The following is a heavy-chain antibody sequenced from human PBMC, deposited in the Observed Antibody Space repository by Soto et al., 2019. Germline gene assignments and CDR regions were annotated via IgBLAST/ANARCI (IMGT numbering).Heavy chain of an antibody. V-gene: IGHV3-23*01. Sequence: PGGSLRLSCAASGFTFSSYAMSWVRQAPGKGLEWVSAISGSGGSTYYADSVKGRFTISRDNSKNTLYLQMNSLRAEDTAVYYCAKGVEVNWNPFFSWFDPWGQGTLLTVSS. CDR2: ISGSGGST. D-gene: IGHD1-1*01. CDR3: AKGVEVNWNPFFSWFDP. CDR1: GFTFSSYA. J-gene: IGHJ5*02.